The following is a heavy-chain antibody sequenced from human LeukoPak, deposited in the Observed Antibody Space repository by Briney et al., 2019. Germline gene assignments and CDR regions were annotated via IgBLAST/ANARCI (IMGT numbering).Heavy chain of an antibody. J-gene: IGHJ3*02. CDR1: RFTVSNNH. Sequence: GGSLRLSCVASRFTVSNNHMNWVRQAPGKGLEWVSAISRSGGDTEYADSVKGRFTISRDNSKNTLYMQMNSLRAEDAAVYYCAKCGTTCYANAFYIWGQGTMVTVSS. D-gene: IGHD2-2*01. CDR3: AKCGTTCYANAFYI. CDR2: ISRSGGDT. V-gene: IGHV3-23*01.